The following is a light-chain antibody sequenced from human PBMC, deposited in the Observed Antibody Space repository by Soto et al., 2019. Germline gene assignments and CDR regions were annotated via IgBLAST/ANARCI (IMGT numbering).Light chain of an antibody. CDR3: QESYSTLVI. Sequence: DIQMTPSPSSLSASVGDRVTISCRASQSISRSLNWYQQKPGKAPKLLIYGASSLESGVTSRFSGSGSGTHFTLTISSLQPEDCATYYCQESYSTLVIFGQGTKVEIK. CDR2: GAS. J-gene: IGKJ2*01. CDR1: QSISRS. V-gene: IGKV1-39*01.